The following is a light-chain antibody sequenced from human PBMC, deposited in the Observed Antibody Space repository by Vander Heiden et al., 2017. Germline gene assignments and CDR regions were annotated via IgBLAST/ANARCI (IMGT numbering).Light chain of an antibody. V-gene: IGLV3-1*01. Sequence: SSELTQPPSVSVSPGQTDSISCSGDKLGDKFPCGDQQKQGQSTVMVIYQENKRPSGIPERFSGSNSGNTATLTISGTQARDEADYYCQAWDSSNVLFGGGTKRTVL. J-gene: IGLJ2*01. CDR2: QEN. CDR3: QAWDSSNVL. CDR1: KLGDKF.